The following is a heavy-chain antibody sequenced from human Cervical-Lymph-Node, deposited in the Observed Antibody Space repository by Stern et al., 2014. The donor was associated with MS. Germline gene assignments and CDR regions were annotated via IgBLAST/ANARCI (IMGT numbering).Heavy chain of an antibody. Sequence: EVQLVESGAEVKKPGESLKISCKGSGYSFTSYWIGWVRQMPGKGLAWVGIIYSGDSDTRYSPSFQGQVTISADKSISTAYLQWSSLKASDTAMYYCARPWGFGELRDAFDIWGQGTMVTVSS. CDR1: GYSFTSYW. J-gene: IGHJ3*02. CDR3: ARPWGFGELRDAFDI. CDR2: IYSGDSDT. D-gene: IGHD3-10*01. V-gene: IGHV5-51*01.